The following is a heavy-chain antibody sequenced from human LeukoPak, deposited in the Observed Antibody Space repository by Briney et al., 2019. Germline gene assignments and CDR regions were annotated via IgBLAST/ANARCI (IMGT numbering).Heavy chain of an antibody. D-gene: IGHD1-1*01. Sequence: SETLSLTCSVSGVSISETTYYWGWIRQPPGKGLEWIGSIFYSGSTYYNPSLKSRVTMSVDTSKNQFSLKLSSVTAADTAVYFCAREGTTGWAFWGPGTLVTVSS. J-gene: IGHJ4*02. V-gene: IGHV4-39*07. CDR3: AREGTTGWAF. CDR2: IFYSGST. CDR1: GVSISETTYY.